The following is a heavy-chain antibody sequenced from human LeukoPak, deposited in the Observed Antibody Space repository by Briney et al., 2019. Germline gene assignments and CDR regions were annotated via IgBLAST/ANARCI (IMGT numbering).Heavy chain of an antibody. CDR3: ARGPYSSSWYVYYYYMDV. CDR1: GGTFSSYA. D-gene: IGHD6-13*01. V-gene: IGHV1-18*01. CDR2: ISAYNGNT. J-gene: IGHJ6*03. Sequence: ASVKVSCKASGGTFSSYAISWVRQAPGQGLEWMGWISAYNGNTNYAQKLQGRVTMTTDTSTSTAYMELRSLRSDDTAVYYCARGPYSSSWYVYYYYMDVWGKGTTVTVSS.